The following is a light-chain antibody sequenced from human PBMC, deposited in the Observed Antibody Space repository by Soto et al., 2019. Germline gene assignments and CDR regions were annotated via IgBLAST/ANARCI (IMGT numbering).Light chain of an antibody. Sequence: QPVLTQPASVSGSPGQSITISCTGTRSDIGSYNNVAWYQKHPGKAPRVMIFGVTKRPSGISNRFFGSKSGSTASLTISGLQAEDEADYFCFSYAGSSIWVFGGGTKVTVL. V-gene: IGLV2-23*02. CDR3: FSYAGSSIWV. J-gene: IGLJ3*02. CDR1: RSDIGSYNN. CDR2: GVT.